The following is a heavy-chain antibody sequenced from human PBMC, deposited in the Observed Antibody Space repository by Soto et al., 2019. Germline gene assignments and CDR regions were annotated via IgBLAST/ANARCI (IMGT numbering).Heavy chain of an antibody. Sequence: NLSLTCVISGASVSSNSAAWNWIRQSPSRGLEWLGRTYYWSKWYNDYAVSVKSRITINPDTSKNQFSLQLNSVTPEDTAVYYCARDLEGRGEAYYYVMDVWGQGTTVTVSS. CDR2: TYYWSKWYN. CDR1: GASVSSNSAA. CDR3: ARDLEGRGEAYYYVMDV. D-gene: IGHD3-10*01. V-gene: IGHV6-1*01. J-gene: IGHJ6*02.